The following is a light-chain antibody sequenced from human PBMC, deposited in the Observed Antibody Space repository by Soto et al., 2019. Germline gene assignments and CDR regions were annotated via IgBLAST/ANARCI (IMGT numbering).Light chain of an antibody. CDR2: DTS. Sequence: IVLTQSPATLSLSPGGRATLSFRASQSVSNYLTWYQQKPGQAPRLLIYDTSNRATGIPARFSGSGSGTDFTLTISSLEPEDFAVYYCQQRSNWPLTFGGGTKVDIK. CDR1: QSVSNY. J-gene: IGKJ4*01. CDR3: QQRSNWPLT. V-gene: IGKV3-11*01.